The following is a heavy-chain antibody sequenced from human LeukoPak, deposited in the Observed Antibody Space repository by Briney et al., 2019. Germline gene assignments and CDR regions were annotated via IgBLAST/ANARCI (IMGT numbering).Heavy chain of an antibody. D-gene: IGHD2-15*01. CDR3: ARDCSGVDY. V-gene: IGHV4-34*01. J-gene: IGHJ4*02. Sequence: SETLSLTCAVYGGSFSGYYWSWIRQPPGKGLEWIGEINHSGSTNYNPSLKSRVTISVDTSKNQFSLKLSSVTAADTAVYYCARDCSGVDYWGQGTLVTVSS. CDR1: GGSFSGYY. CDR2: INHSGST.